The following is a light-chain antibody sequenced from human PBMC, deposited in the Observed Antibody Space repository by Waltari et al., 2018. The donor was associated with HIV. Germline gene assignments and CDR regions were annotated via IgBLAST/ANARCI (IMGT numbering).Light chain of an antibody. CDR1: SSDIGAYDS. V-gene: IGLV2-8*01. CDR3: SSYGDSLRVL. Sequence: QSALTQPPSASGSLGQSVTISCTGSSSDIGAYDSVSWFQHHPRSAPTLLLYEVTRPPSTCSARFSGSRSGSTAFLTVAGLQPDDDATYFCSSYGDSLRVLFGGGTNVTVL. J-gene: IGLJ3*02. CDR2: EVT.